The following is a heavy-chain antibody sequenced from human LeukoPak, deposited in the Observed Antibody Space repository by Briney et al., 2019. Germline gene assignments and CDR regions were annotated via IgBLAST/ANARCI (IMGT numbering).Heavy chain of an antibody. V-gene: IGHV4-39*01. Sequence: SETLSLTCSVSGGSMSSSSHYWGWVRQPPGKELQWIGSLYYSGRTFYTPSLESRVTMSIDTSNNQFSLRMSSVTAADTAVYYCARLAAGTWSYDYWGQGSLVAVSS. CDR3: ARLAAGTWSYDY. J-gene: IGHJ4*02. CDR1: GGSMSSSSHY. D-gene: IGHD6-25*01. CDR2: LYYSGRT.